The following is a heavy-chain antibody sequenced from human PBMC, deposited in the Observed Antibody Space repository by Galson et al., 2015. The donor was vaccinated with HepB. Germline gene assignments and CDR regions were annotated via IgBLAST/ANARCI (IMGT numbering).Heavy chain of an antibody. V-gene: IGHV3-48*03. J-gene: IGHJ6*02. CDR1: GFTFSSYE. D-gene: IGHD6-19*01. Sequence: SLRLSCAASGFTFSSYEMNWVRQAPGKGLEWVSYISSSGSTIYYADSVKGRFTISRDNAKNSLYLQMNSLRAEDTAVYYCARDPGGEQWLVNYYYYGMDVWGQGTTVTVSS. CDR3: ARDPGGEQWLVNYYYYGMDV. CDR2: ISSSGSTI.